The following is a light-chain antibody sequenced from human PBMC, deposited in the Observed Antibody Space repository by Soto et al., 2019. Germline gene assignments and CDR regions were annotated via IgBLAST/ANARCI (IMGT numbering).Light chain of an antibody. V-gene: IGLV8-61*01. J-gene: IGLJ2*01. CDR2: ATI. CDR1: SGSVSTSYY. Sequence: QTVVTQEPSFSVSPGETVTLTCGLNSGSVSTSYYPGWYQQTPGQAPRTLIYATIKRSSGVPGRFSGSILGNKAALTITGAQADDESDYYCVLYMVTDIVVFGGGTKVTVL. CDR3: VLYMVTDIVV.